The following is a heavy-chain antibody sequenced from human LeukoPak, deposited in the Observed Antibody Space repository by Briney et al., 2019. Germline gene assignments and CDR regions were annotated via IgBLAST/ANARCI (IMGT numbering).Heavy chain of an antibody. J-gene: IGHJ3*02. CDR2: IHHGGST. CDR1: SGSFSGYC. Sequence: SETLSLTCAVYSGSFSGYCWSWIRQPPGKGLEWIGEIHHGGSTNYNPSLKSRVIITVDTSTNQSPLKLSSVTAADTAVYYCARGKIVVVVAAPAFDIWGQGTLVTVSS. CDR3: ARGKIVVVVAAPAFDI. D-gene: IGHD2-15*01. V-gene: IGHV4-34*01.